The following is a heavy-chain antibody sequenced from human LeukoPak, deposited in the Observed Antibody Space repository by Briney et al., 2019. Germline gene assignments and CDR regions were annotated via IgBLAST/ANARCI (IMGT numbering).Heavy chain of an antibody. D-gene: IGHD2-21*02. Sequence: HSGGSLRLSCAASGFTLSSYEMHWVRQAPGKGLVWVSRINSDGSRTGYADSVKGRFTISRDNAKNTLYLQMNSLRAEDTAIYYCARELPREVTLDYWGQGTLVTLSS. CDR2: INSDGSRT. CDR3: ARELPREVTLDY. J-gene: IGHJ4*02. V-gene: IGHV3-74*01. CDR1: GFTLSSYE.